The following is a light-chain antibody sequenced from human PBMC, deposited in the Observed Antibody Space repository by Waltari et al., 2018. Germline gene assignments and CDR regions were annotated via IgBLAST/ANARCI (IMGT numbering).Light chain of an antibody. Sequence: QSVLTQPPSVSGAPGQRVTISCTGSGPNIGAGYDVHWYQQLPRAAPKLLIYGSTSRPLGVPARFFGSTSGTSASLAITGLQAEDEADYYCQSCDTSLSVVFGGGTKLTVL. CDR1: GPNIGAGYD. CDR3: QSCDTSLSVV. CDR2: GST. V-gene: IGLV1-40*01. J-gene: IGLJ3*02.